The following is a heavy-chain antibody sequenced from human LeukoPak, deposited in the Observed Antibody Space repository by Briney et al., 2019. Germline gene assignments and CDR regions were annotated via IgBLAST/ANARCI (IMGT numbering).Heavy chain of an antibody. D-gene: IGHD5-18*01. J-gene: IGHJ3*02. CDR1: GGSISSYY. CDR2: IYYSGST. V-gene: IGHV4-59*01. CDR3: ARDYSRYSYGDAFDI. Sequence: SETLSLTCTVSGGSISSYYWSCIRQAPGKGLEWIGYIYYSGSTNYNPSLKSRVTISVDTSKNQFSLKLSSVTAADTAVYYCARDYSRYSYGDAFDIWGQGTTVTVSS.